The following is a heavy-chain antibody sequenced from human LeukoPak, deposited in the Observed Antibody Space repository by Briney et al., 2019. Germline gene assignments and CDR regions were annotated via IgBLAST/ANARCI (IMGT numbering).Heavy chain of an antibody. J-gene: IGHJ3*02. Sequence: GASVKVSCKASGYTFTSYGISWVRQAPGQGLEWMGWISAYNGNTNYAQKLQGRVTMTTDTSTSTAYMELRSLRSDDTAVYYCARRLGGLWFGELFDAFDIWGQGTMVTVSS. V-gene: IGHV1-18*01. D-gene: IGHD3-10*01. CDR1: GYTFTSYG. CDR2: ISAYNGNT. CDR3: ARRLGGLWFGELFDAFDI.